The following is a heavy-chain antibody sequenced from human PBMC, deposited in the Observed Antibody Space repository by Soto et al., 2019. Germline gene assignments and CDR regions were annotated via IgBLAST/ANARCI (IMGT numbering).Heavy chain of an antibody. D-gene: IGHD2-2*01. J-gene: IGHJ4*02. Sequence: GESLKISCKASGFTFSSYSLGWVRHMPGKGLQWMGNIFSSDSSAKYSPSFVGQVTISVDRSINTAYLQWSSLKASDTAIYYCGTWRGSSWFDYWGPGALVTVSS. V-gene: IGHV5-51*01. CDR3: GTWRGSSWFDY. CDR1: GFTFSSYS. CDR2: IFSSDSSA.